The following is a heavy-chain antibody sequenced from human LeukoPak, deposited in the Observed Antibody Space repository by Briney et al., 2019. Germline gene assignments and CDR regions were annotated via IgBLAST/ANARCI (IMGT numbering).Heavy chain of an antibody. CDR3: ARVNLAITIFSWFDP. D-gene: IGHD3-3*01. CDR2: IYHSGST. J-gene: IGHJ5*02. CDR1: GGSISSGGYY. Sequence: TASETLSLTCTVSGGSISSGGYYWSWIRQPPGKGLEWIGYIYHSGSTYYNPSLKSRVTISVDRSKNQFSLKLSSVTAADTAVYYCARVNLAITIFSWFDPWGQGTLVTVSS. V-gene: IGHV4-30-2*01.